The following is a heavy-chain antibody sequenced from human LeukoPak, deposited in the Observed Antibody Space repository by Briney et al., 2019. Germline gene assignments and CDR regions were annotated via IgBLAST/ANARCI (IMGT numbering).Heavy chain of an antibody. V-gene: IGHV4-34*01. J-gene: IGHJ6*02. CDR3: ARGDFYDLWSGTHYYGMDV. Sequence: SETLSLTCAVYGGSFSVYYWSWIRQPPGKGLECIGEINHSGSTNYNPSLKSRVTISVDTSKNQSSMKLSSVTAADTAVYSCARGDFYDLWSGTHYYGMDVWGQGTTVTVSS. CDR2: INHSGST. D-gene: IGHD3-3*01. CDR1: GGSFSVYY.